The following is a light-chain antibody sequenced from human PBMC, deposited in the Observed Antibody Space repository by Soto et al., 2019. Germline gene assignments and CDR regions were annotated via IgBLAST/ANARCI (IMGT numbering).Light chain of an antibody. V-gene: IGLV2-8*01. CDR2: EVV. CDR1: KNDVGFYDF. CDR3: KSYADSNTYV. J-gene: IGLJ1*01. Sequence: QSALTQPPSASGSPGQSVTISCTGTKNDVGFYDFVSWYQHHPGKAPRLIIYEVVQRPSGVPDRFSGSKSGNTASLTVSGLQAADEADYFCKSYADSNTYVFGSGAKVTVL.